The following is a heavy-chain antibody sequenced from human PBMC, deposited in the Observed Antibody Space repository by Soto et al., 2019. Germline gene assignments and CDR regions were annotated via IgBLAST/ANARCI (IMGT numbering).Heavy chain of an antibody. CDR2: IYSGGST. CDR3: ALARLRSRVDAFDI. Sequence: EVQLVESGGGLVQPGGSLRLSCAASGFTVSSNYMSWVRQAPGKGLEWVSVIYSGGSTYYADSVKGRFTISRDNSKNTLYLQRNRLRAEDTAVYYCALARLRSRVDAFDIWGQGTMVTVSS. J-gene: IGHJ3*02. V-gene: IGHV3-66*01. CDR1: GFTVSSNY. D-gene: IGHD5-12*01.